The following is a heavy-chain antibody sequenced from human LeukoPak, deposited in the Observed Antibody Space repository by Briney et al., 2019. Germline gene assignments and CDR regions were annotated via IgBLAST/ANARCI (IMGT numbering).Heavy chain of an antibody. V-gene: IGHV3-30*02. D-gene: IGHD2-2*02. J-gene: IGHJ4*02. CDR2: IRFDGSNK. CDR1: GFTFSSYG. CDR3: AKDSYTSPDY. Sequence: AGSLRLSCAASGFTFSSYGMHWVRQAPGKGLEWVAFIRFDGSNKYYADSVKGRFTISRDNSKNTLYLQMNSLRAEDTAVYYCAKDSYTSPDYWGQGTLVTVSS.